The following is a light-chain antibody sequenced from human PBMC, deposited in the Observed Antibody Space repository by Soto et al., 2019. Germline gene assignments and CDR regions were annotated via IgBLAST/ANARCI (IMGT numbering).Light chain of an antibody. CDR2: DAS. V-gene: IGKV3D-20*02. CDR1: QSGSSSY. J-gene: IGKJ4*01. CDR3: QQRGGWPLT. Sequence: EIVLTQSPGTLSLSPGERATLSCRASQSGSSSYVAWYQQRPGQAPRLLIYDASNRATGIPARFSGSGSETDFTLAIDNLEPEDFAVYYCQQRGGWPLTFGGGTKVEIK.